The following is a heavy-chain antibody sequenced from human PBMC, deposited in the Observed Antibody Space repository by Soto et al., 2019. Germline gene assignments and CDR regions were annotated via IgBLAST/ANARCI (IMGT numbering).Heavy chain of an antibody. Sequence: GGSLRLSCSASGFTFSSYAMHWVRQAPGKGLEYVSAISSNGGSTYYADSVKGRFTISRDNSKNTLYLQMSSLRAEDTAVYYCLKDRTRSGSYWGAFDIWGQETMVTVSS. CDR1: GFTFSSYA. CDR3: LKDRTRSGSYWGAFDI. CDR2: ISSNGGST. D-gene: IGHD1-26*01. J-gene: IGHJ3*02. V-gene: IGHV3-64D*09.